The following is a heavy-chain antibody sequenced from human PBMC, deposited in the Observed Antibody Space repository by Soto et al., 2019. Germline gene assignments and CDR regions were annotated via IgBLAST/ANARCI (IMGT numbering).Heavy chain of an antibody. CDR3: AKEKYYGSGSYDYYYYMDV. Sequence: GGSLRLSCAASGFTFSSYAMSWVRQAPGKGLEWVSAISGSGGSTYYADSVKGRFTISRDNSKNTLYLQMNSLRAEDTAVYYCAKEKYYGSGSYDYYYYMDVWGKGTTVTVSS. J-gene: IGHJ6*03. D-gene: IGHD3-10*01. CDR1: GFTFSSYA. CDR2: ISGSGGST. V-gene: IGHV3-23*01.